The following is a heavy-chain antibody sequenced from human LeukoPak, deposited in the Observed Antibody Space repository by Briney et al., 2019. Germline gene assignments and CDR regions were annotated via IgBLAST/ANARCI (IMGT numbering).Heavy chain of an antibody. CDR3: ASNLGGITGTTVYYMDV. CDR2: INPNSGGT. Sequence: GASVKVSCKASGYTFTGYYVHWVRQAPGQGLEWMGWINPNSGGTNYAQKFQGRVTMTRDTSISTAYMELSRLRSDDTAVYYCASNLGGITGTTVYYMDVWGKGTTVTVSS. D-gene: IGHD1-7*01. V-gene: IGHV1-2*02. J-gene: IGHJ6*03. CDR1: GYTFTGYY.